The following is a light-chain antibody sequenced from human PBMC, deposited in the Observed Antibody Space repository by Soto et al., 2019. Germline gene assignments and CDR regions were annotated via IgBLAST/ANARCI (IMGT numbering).Light chain of an antibody. CDR2: DNS. CDR1: SSNIGQNY. V-gene: IGLV1-51*01. Sequence: QSVLTQPPSVSAAPGQKVTISCSGSSSNIGQNYVSWYQQLPGTAPKRLIYDNSKRPSGIPDRFSGSKSGTSATLGITGLQTGDEADYYCGTWDSSRSAVIFGGGTQLTVL. CDR3: GTWDSSRSAVI. J-gene: IGLJ2*01.